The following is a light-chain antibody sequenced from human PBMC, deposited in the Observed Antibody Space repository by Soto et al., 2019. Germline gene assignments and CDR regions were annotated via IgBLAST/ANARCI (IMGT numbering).Light chain of an antibody. Sequence: QSFLTQPASVSGSPGQSITISCTGSSSDIGGYHYVSWYQQHPGKAPKLMIYEVSSRPSGVSNRFSASKSGNTASLTISGLQAEDEADYYCSSYTSSSTYVIFGGGTKVTVL. V-gene: IGLV2-14*01. CDR3: SSYTSSSTYVI. CDR2: EVS. CDR1: SSDIGGYHY. J-gene: IGLJ2*01.